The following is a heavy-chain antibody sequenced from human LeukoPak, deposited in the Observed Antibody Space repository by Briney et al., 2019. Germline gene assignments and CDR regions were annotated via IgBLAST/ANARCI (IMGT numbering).Heavy chain of an antibody. CDR2: INPNSGGT. J-gene: IGHJ4*02. Sequence: GASVKVSCKASGYTFTGYYMHWVRQAPGQGLEWMGWINPNSGGTNYAQKFQGRVTMTRDTSISTAYMELSRLRSDDTAVHYCASSWSTYYDSSGYYYAAYWGQGTLVTVSS. D-gene: IGHD3-22*01. CDR3: ASSWSTYYDSSGYYYAAY. CDR1: GYTFTGYY. V-gene: IGHV1-2*02.